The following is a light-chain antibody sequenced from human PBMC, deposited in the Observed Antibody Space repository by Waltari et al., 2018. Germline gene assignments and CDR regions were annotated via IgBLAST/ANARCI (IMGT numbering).Light chain of an antibody. Sequence: QSALTQPATVSGSPGQSITISCTGAKSDVGGYNDVSWYQQYPGKAPKLIIYDVTQRPSGISNRFSGSKSGNTASLTISGLQTEDEAYYHCGSYTARSTYVFGTGTKVTVL. J-gene: IGLJ1*01. CDR1: KSDVGGYND. CDR3: GSYTARSTYV. CDR2: DVT. V-gene: IGLV2-14*03.